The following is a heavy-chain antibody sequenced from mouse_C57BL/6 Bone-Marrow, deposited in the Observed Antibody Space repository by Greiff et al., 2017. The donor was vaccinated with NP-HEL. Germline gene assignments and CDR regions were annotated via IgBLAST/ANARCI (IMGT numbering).Heavy chain of an antibody. CDR1: GFTFSDYY. D-gene: IGHD2-10*02. Sequence: EVQVVESGGGLVQPGGSLKLSCAASGFTFSDYYMYWVRQTPEKRLEWVAYISNGGGSTYYPDTVKGRFTISRDNAKNTLYLQMSRLKSEDTAMYYCARQGVWSYFDYWGQGTTLTVSS. CDR3: ARQGVWSYFDY. V-gene: IGHV5-12*01. CDR2: ISNGGGST. J-gene: IGHJ2*01.